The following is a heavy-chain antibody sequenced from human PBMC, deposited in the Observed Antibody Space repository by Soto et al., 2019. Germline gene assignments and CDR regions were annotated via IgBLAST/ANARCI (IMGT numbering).Heavy chain of an antibody. CDR2: IIPLFGTA. Sequence: QVQLVQSGAEVKKPGSSVKVSCKASGGTFSTYAIDWVRQAPGQGLEWMGGIIPLFGTAKYAQNFQGRITITADESTNTAYMELRSLRSEDTAVYYCARGVHYDSSGYDYWGQGTLVTVSS. CDR3: ARGVHYDSSGYDY. J-gene: IGHJ4*02. V-gene: IGHV1-69*01. CDR1: GGTFSTYA. D-gene: IGHD3-22*01.